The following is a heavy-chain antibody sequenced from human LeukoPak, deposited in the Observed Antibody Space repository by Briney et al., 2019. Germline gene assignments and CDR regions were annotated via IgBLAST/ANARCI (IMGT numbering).Heavy chain of an antibody. V-gene: IGHV3-7*04. J-gene: IGHJ4*02. Sequence: GGSLRLSCAASGFIFSSYWMSWVRQAPGKGLEWVANINQDGSEKYYVDSVKGRFTISRDNAKNSLYLQMNSLRVDDTAVYYCATDLYYWGQGTLVTVSS. CDR2: INQDGSEK. CDR1: GFIFSSYW. CDR3: ATDLYY.